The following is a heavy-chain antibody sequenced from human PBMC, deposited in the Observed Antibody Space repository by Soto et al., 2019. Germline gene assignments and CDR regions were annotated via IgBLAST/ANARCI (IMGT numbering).Heavy chain of an antibody. V-gene: IGHV4-30-4*08. Sequence: SETLSLTCTVSGGSISSGGYYWSWIRQHPGKGLEWIGFISYSGTTHYSASLRSRISISVDTSRNQFSLDLSSVTAADTAVYYCDTMGTTVAGLYYFDYWGQGTLVTVSS. CDR3: DTMGTTVAGLYYFDY. CDR1: GGSISSGGYY. D-gene: IGHD4-17*01. J-gene: IGHJ4*02. CDR2: ISYSGTT.